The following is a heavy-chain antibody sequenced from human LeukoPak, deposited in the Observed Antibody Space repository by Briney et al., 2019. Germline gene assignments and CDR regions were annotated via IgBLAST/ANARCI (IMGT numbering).Heavy chain of an antibody. Sequence: SETLSLTCTLSGGSISSSGYYWGWIRQPPGKGPEWIASIYYSGSTYYNPSLKSRVTISVDTSKNQLSLKLCSLTAPDTALYYWARHEYSGSYYGLAWFDPWGQGTLVTVSS. D-gene: IGHD1-26*01. CDR1: GGSISSSGYY. CDR3: ARHEYSGSYYGLAWFDP. V-gene: IGHV4-39*01. CDR2: IYYSGST. J-gene: IGHJ5*02.